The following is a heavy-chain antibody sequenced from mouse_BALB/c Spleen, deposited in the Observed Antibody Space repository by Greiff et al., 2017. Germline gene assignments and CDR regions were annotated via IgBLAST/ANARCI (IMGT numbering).Heavy chain of an antibody. V-gene: IGHV1-66*01. Sequence: LEESGPELVKPGASVKISCKSSGYSFTSYYIHWVKQRPGQGLEWIGWIFPGSGNTKYNEKFKGKATLTADTSSSTAYMQLSSLTSEDSAVYFCARGEFIYAMDYWGQGTSVTVSS. D-gene: IGHD1-1*01. CDR2: IFPGSGNT. CDR1: GYSFTSYY. J-gene: IGHJ4*01. CDR3: ARGEFIYAMDY.